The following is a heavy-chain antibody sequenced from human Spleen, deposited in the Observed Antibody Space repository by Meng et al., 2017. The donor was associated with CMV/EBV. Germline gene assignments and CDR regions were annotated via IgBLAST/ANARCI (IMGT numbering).Heavy chain of an antibody. CDR1: GGSMRNYY. CDR3: ARAKRDLEFGYDY. CDR2: IYYSGST. V-gene: IGHV4-59*01. J-gene: IGHJ4*02. Sequence: GSLRLSCSVSGGSMRNYYWSWIRQPPGKGLEWNGYIYYSGSTNHNPPLKGRVTISVDTSKNQFYLKLISVTAADTAVYYCARAKRDLEFGYDYWGQGTLVTVSS. D-gene: IGHD3-3*01.